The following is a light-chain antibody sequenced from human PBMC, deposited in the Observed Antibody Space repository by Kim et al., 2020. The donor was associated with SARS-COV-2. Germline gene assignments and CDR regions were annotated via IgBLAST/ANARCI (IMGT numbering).Light chain of an antibody. CDR3: QQRSNWLT. CDR1: QSVSSY. V-gene: IGKV3-11*01. J-gene: IGKJ4*01. CDR2: DAS. Sequence: SLSPGERATLSCRASQSVSSYLAWYQQKPGQAPRLLIYDASNRATGIPARFSGSGSGTDFTITISSLEPEDFAVYYCQQRSNWLTFGGGTKVDIK.